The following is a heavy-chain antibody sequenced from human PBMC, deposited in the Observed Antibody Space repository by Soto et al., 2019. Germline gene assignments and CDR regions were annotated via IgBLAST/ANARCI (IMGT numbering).Heavy chain of an antibody. CDR1: GFTFSGYG. D-gene: IGHD2-2*01. CDR3: VKERMEQYQLLPFFDY. CDR2: ISYDGSNK. Sequence: VGSLRLSCTASGFTFSGYGMHWLRQAPGKGLEWVAVISYDGSNKYYADSVKGRFTISRDNSKNTLDLQMNSLRAEDTAVYYCVKERMEQYQLLPFFDYWGQGTLVTVSS. J-gene: IGHJ4*02. V-gene: IGHV3-30*18.